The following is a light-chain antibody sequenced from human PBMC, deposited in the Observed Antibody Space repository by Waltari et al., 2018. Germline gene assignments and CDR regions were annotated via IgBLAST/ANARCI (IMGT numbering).Light chain of an antibody. CDR2: ELS. V-gene: IGKV2-29*02. CDR1: QSLLPPDGKTY. Sequence: DIVMTQTPLSLSVTPGQPASISCNSNQSLLPPDGKTYLYWYLQKPGQSPHLLIYELSSRFSGVPDRFSGSGSGTDFTLQIRRVEADDVGVYYCMQGLHLPLTFGGGTTVEMK. CDR3: MQGLHLPLT. J-gene: IGKJ4*01.